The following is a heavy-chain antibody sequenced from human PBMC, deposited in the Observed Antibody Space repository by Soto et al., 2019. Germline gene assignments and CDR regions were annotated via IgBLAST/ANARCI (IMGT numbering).Heavy chain of an antibody. CDR3: ARHIAVSGTRGFDF. J-gene: IGHJ4*01. V-gene: IGHV4-4*02. Sequence: QVQLQESGPGLMKPSGTLSLTCAVSGGSISTNWWSWVRQPPGKGLEWIGEIYHSGATNYNPSLKNRVTMSVDKSQNLLSLNLSSVTAADTAVYYCARHIAVSGTRGFDFWGHGTLVTVSS. CDR2: IYHSGAT. CDR1: GGSISTNW. D-gene: IGHD2-21*01.